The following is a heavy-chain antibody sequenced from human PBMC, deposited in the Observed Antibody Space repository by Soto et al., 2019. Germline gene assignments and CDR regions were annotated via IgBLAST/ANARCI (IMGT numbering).Heavy chain of an antibody. D-gene: IGHD1-1*01. Sequence: QVHLVQSGAEVKKPGASVKVSCQASGYAFTTYGITWVRQAPGQGLEWMGWFSAHNGNTNYAQKLQGRVTVTRDTSTSTAYMELRSLRSDDTAVYYCARGRYGDYWGQGALVTVSS. CDR3: ARGRYGDY. V-gene: IGHV1-18*01. J-gene: IGHJ4*02. CDR1: GYAFTTYG. CDR2: FSAHNGNT.